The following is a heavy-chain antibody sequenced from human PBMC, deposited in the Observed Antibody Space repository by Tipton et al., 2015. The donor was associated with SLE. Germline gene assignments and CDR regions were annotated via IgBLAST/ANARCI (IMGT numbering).Heavy chain of an antibody. J-gene: IGHJ4*02. D-gene: IGHD6-6*01. CDR3: ARVSAPHVGIFDY. CDR1: GFTFSSYW. CDR2: IKQDGSEK. Sequence: SLRLSCAASGFTFSSYWMSWVRQARGKGLEWVANIKQDGSEKYYVDSVKGRFTISRDNAKNSLYLQMNSLRAEDTAVYYCARVSAPHVGIFDYWGQGTLVTVSS. V-gene: IGHV3-7*01.